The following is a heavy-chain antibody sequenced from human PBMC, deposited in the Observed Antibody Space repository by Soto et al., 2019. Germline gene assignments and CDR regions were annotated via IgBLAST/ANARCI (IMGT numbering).Heavy chain of an antibody. CDR2: IFYNGNT. Sequence: SETLSLTCTVSGGSISGYYLSWIRQPPGKGLEWIGFIFYNGNTNYNPSLKSRVTISVDTSKNQFSLKLSSVTAADTALYYCARSFTGYTSSWGCFDPWGRGTLVTVSS. CDR3: ARSFTGYTSSWGCFDP. CDR1: GGSISGYY. J-gene: IGHJ5*02. D-gene: IGHD6-13*01. V-gene: IGHV4-59*01.